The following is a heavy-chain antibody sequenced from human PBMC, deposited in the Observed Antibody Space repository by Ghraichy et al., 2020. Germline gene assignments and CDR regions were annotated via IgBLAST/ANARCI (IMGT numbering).Heavy chain of an antibody. Sequence: SVKVSCKASGGTFSSYAISWVRQAPGQGLEWMGGIIPIFGTANYAQKFQGRVTITADESTSTAYMELSSLRSEDTAVYYCARDHRYCTNGVCYTLGGLDYWGQGTLVTVSS. CDR1: GGTFSSYA. CDR2: IIPIFGTA. D-gene: IGHD2-8*01. V-gene: IGHV1-69*13. J-gene: IGHJ4*02. CDR3: ARDHRYCTNGVCYTLGGLDY.